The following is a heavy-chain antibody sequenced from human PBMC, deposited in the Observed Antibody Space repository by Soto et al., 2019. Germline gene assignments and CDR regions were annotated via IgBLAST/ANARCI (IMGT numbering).Heavy chain of an antibody. J-gene: IGHJ6*02. CDR3: ARPTYYDFWSGYTPRLDYYGMDV. Sequence: GASVKVSCKASGGTFSSYAISWVRQAPGQGLEWMGGIIPIFGTANYAQKFQGRVTITADESTSTAYMELSSLRSEDTAVYYCARPTYYDFWSGYTPRLDYYGMDVWGHGTTVTVSS. CDR2: IIPIFGTA. CDR1: GGTFSSYA. V-gene: IGHV1-69*13. D-gene: IGHD3-3*01.